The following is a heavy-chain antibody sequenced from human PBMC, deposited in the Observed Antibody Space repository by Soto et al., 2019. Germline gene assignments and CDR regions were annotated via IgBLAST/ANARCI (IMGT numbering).Heavy chain of an antibody. CDR3: ANWGGVAKFFGPLDY. CDR1: GLAFSRYV. Sequence: GGSLRLSCAASGLAFSRYVMSWVRQAPGKGLEWVSGISGSGGNTYYADFVKGRFTISRDNSKNTLYLQLNSLRADDTAVYYCANWGGVAKFFGPLDYWGRGTLVTVSS. J-gene: IGHJ4*02. CDR2: ISGSGGNT. V-gene: IGHV3-23*01. D-gene: IGHD3-3*01.